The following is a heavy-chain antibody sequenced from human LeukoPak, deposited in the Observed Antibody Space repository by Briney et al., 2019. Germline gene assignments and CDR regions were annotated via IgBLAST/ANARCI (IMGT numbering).Heavy chain of an antibody. J-gene: IGHJ4*02. CDR2: IKQDGSLI. CDR3: AKDKSLAVYSSGWPVDY. Sequence: PGGSLRLSCAASGFTLSSYWMIWVRQAPEKGLEWVANIKQDGSLIYYVDSVKGRFTISRDNSKNSLYLQMNSLRTEDTALYYCAKDKSLAVYSSGWPVDYWGQGTLVTVSS. V-gene: IGHV3-7*03. D-gene: IGHD6-19*01. CDR1: GFTLSSYW.